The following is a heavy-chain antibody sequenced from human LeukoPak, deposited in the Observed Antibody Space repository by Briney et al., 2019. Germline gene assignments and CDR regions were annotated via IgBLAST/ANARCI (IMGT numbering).Heavy chain of an antibody. D-gene: IGHD3-10*01. Sequence: SVKVSCKASGGTFSSYAISWVRQAPGQGLEWMGGIIPIFGTANYAQKFQGRVTITADESTSTAYMELSSLRSEDTAVYYCAREFYGSEIYEVMYDYWGQGTLVTVSS. J-gene: IGHJ4*02. V-gene: IGHV1-69*13. CDR2: IIPIFGTA. CDR3: AREFYGSEIYEVMYDY. CDR1: GGTFSSYA.